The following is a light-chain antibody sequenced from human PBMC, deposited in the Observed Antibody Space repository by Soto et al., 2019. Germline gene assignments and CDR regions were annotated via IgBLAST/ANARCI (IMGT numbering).Light chain of an antibody. V-gene: IGKV3-11*01. CDR1: QSVSSN. Sequence: EIVMTQSPATLSVSPGERATLSCRASQSVSSNLAWYQQKPGQAPRLLIYDASNRATGIPARFSGSGSGADFTLTISSLEPEDFAVYYCQQRRNWPRTFGQGTKVDI. CDR3: QQRRNWPRT. J-gene: IGKJ1*01. CDR2: DAS.